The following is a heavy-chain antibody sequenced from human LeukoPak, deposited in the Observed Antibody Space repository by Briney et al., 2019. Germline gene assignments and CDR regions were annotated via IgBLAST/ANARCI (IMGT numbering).Heavy chain of an antibody. J-gene: IGHJ4*02. CDR1: GGTFSCYA. V-gene: IGHV1-69*05. D-gene: IGHD5-12*01. Sequence: SVKVSCKASGGTFSCYAISWVRQAPGQGLEWMGGIIPIFGTANYAQKFQGRVTITTDESTSTAYMELSSLRSEDTAVYYCASPHSYEYYFDYWGQGTLVTVSS. CDR2: IIPIFGTA. CDR3: ASPHSYEYYFDY.